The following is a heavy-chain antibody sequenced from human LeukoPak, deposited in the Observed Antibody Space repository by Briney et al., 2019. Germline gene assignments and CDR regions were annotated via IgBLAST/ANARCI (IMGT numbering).Heavy chain of an antibody. CDR3: ARVVVRGNRIYFDY. V-gene: IGHV4-4*07. D-gene: IGHD3-10*01. Sequence: SETLSLTCTVSGGSISSYYWSWIRQPAGKGLEWIGRIYTSGSTNYNPSLKSRVTMSVDTSKNQFSLKLSSVTAADTAVYYCARVVVRGNRIYFDYWGQGTLVTVSS. CDR1: GGSISSYY. CDR2: IYTSGST. J-gene: IGHJ4*02.